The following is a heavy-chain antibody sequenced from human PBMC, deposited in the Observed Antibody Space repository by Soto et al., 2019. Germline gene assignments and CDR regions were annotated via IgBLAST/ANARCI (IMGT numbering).Heavy chain of an antibody. V-gene: IGHV1-8*01. J-gene: IGHJ4*02. CDR1: GYTFTSYD. CDR3: AGASRLTYYYGSGSYSPPGY. D-gene: IGHD3-10*01. CDR2: MNPNSGNT. Sequence: ASVNVSCKASGYTFTSYDINWVRQATGQGLEWMGWMNPNSGNTGYAQKFQGRVTMTRNTSISTAYMELSSLRSEDTAVYYCAGASRLTYYYGSGSYSPPGYWGQGTLVTVSS.